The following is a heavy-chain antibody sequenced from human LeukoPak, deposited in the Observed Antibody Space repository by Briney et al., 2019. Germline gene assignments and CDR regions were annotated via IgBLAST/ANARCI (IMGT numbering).Heavy chain of an antibody. CDR3: ARAPPLRYFDWSPSVEYYYMDV. Sequence: ASVTVSCKASGYTFTSYDINWVRQATGQGLEWMGWMNPNRGNTGYAQKFQGRVTITRNTSISTAYMELSSLRSEDTAVYYCARAPPLRYFDWSPSVEYYYMDVWGKGTAVAVSS. J-gene: IGHJ6*03. D-gene: IGHD3-9*01. V-gene: IGHV1-8*03. CDR2: MNPNRGNT. CDR1: GYTFTSYD.